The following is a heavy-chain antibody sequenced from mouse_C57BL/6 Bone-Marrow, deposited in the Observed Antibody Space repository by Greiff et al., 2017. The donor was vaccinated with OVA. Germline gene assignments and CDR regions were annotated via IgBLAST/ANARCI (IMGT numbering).Heavy chain of an antibody. V-gene: IGHV1-64*01. CDR2: IHPNSGST. D-gene: IGHD2-1*01. CDR3: ARSWATISCAY. J-gene: IGHJ3*01. Sequence: QVQLQQPGAELVKPGASVKLSCKASGYTFTSYWMHWVKQRPGQGLEWIGMIHPNSGSTNYNEKFKSKATLTVDKSSSTAYMQLSSLTSEDSAVYYCARSWATISCAYWGQGTLVTVSA. CDR1: GYTFTSYW.